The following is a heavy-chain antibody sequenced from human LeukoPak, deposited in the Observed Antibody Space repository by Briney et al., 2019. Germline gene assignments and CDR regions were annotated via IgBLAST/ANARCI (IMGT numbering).Heavy chain of an antibody. J-gene: IGHJ4*02. CDR1: GASISGGTYY. D-gene: IGHD1-26*01. CDR3: ARRGGSGRAFDY. Sequence: SETLSLTCSVSGASISGGTYYWGWIRQPPGKGLEWIGSIYYTGSTYDNPSLKSRVTISVDTSKNQFSLKLSSVTVADTAVYYCARRGGSGRAFDYWGQGTLVTVSS. V-gene: IGHV4-39*01. CDR2: IYYTGST.